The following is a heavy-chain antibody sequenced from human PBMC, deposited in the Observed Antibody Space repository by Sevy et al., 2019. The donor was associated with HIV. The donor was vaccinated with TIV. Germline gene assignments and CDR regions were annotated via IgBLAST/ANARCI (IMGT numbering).Heavy chain of an antibody. Sequence: GGSLRLSCAASGFTFSSYGMHWVRQAPGKGLEWVAVIWYEGSNKYYADSVKGRFTISRDNSKNTLYLQMNSLRAEDTAVYYCARGYGDYRSHAFDVWGQGTMVTVSS. CDR2: IWYEGSNK. V-gene: IGHV3-33*01. D-gene: IGHD4-17*01. J-gene: IGHJ3*01. CDR3: ARGYGDYRSHAFDV. CDR1: GFTFSSYG.